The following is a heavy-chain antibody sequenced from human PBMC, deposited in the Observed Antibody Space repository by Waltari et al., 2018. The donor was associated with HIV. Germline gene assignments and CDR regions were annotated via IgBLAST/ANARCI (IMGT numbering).Heavy chain of an antibody. CDR2: INPDSGGT. J-gene: IGHJ6*01. CDR1: GYTFTGYH. V-gene: IGHV1-2*02. CDR3: AREEVRKTYRWGMITFASPSSGMDV. D-gene: IGHD3-16*01. Sequence: QVQLVQSGAEVKKPGASVKVSCKASGYTFTGYHIHWVRQAPGQGLEWMGWINPDSGGTNYAQRFQGRVTMTRDTSLSTTYIELSSLRSDDTAVYYCAREEVRKTYRWGMITFASPSSGMDVWG.